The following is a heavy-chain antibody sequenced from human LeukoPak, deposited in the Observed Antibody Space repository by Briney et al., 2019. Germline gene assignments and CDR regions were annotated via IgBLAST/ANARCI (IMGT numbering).Heavy chain of an antibody. CDR2: INHEGGDI. J-gene: IGHJ6*02. V-gene: IGHV3-7*01. Sequence: PGGSLRLSCAASGFTFDKSWMSWVRQAPGKGLEWVANINHEGGDIQYVDSVKGRSTVSRDNAKDSVYLQMNSLRAEDTAVYHCATYINWVAGDVWGQGTTVTVSS. CDR1: GFTFDKSW. D-gene: IGHD1-1*01. CDR3: ATYINWVAGDV.